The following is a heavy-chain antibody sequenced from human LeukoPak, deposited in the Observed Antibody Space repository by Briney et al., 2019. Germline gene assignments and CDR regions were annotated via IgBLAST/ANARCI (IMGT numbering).Heavy chain of an antibody. CDR1: GGSISSSSYY. J-gene: IGHJ4*02. V-gene: IGHV4-39*07. CDR3: VRLDYSNFFDY. Sequence: SETLSLTCTVSGGSISSSSYYWGWIRQPPGKGLEWIGSIYYSGSTYYNPSLKSRVTISVDTSKNQFSLKLSSVTAADTAIYYCVRLDYSNFFDYWGQGNLATVSS. D-gene: IGHD4-11*01. CDR2: IYYSGST.